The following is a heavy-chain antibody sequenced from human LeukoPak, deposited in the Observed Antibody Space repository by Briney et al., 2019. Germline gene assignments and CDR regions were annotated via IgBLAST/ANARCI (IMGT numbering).Heavy chain of an antibody. J-gene: IGHJ4*02. CDR3: ARVPLGPYLWVDY. D-gene: IGHD3-16*01. V-gene: IGHV4-59*01. Sequence: SETLSLTCTVSGGSISSYYWSRIRQPPGKGLEWIGYIYYSGSTNYNPSLKSRVTISVDTSKNQFSLKLSSVTAADTAVYYCARVPLGPYLWVDYWGQGTLVTVSS. CDR1: GGSISSYY. CDR2: IYYSGST.